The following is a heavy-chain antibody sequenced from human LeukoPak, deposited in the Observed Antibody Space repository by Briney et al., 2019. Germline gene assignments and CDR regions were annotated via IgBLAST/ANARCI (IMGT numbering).Heavy chain of an antibody. J-gene: IGHJ4*02. V-gene: IGHV4-59*01. Sequence: PSETLSLTCTVSGGSISSNYWSWIRQPPGKGLEWIGYIYYSGTTSYNASLKSRVTLSVDTSKNQFSLNLNSVTAADTAVYYCARGLRVGNTGYYFDSWGQGTLVTVSS. CDR2: IYYSGTT. D-gene: IGHD1-26*01. CDR3: ARGLRVGNTGYYFDS. CDR1: GGSISSNY.